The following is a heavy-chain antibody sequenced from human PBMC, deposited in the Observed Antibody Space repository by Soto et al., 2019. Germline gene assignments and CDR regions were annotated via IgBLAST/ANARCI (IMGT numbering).Heavy chain of an antibody. J-gene: IGHJ6*02. V-gene: IGHV3-48*03. CDR2: ISRSGDVI. CDR3: ASLRFLEWLPPGTMDV. CDR1: GFTFSSYE. D-gene: IGHD3-3*01. Sequence: PGGSLRLSCAGSGFTFSSYEMNWVRQAPGKGLEWVSYISRSGDVIYYADSVKGRFTISRDNAKNSLYLQMNSLRAEDTAVYYCASLRFLEWLPPGTMDVWGQGTTVTVSS.